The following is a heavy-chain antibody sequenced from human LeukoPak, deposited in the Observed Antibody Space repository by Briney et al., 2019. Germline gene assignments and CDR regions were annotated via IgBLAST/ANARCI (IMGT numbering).Heavy chain of an antibody. CDR3: ARPITMIVPNAFDI. J-gene: IGHJ3*02. D-gene: IGHD3-22*01. CDR2: KSYDGSNK. V-gene: IGHV3-30*04. CDR1: GFTFSSYA. Sequence: PGGSLRLSCAASGFTFSSYAMHWVRQAPGKGLEWVAVKSYDGSNKYYADSVKGRFTISRDNSKNTLYLQMNSLRAEDTAVYYCARPITMIVPNAFDIWGQGTMVTVSS.